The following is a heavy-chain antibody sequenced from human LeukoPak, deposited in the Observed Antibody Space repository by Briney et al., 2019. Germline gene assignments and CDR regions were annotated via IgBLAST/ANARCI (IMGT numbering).Heavy chain of an antibody. CDR1: GGTFSSYA. J-gene: IGHJ4*02. CDR3: ARSLVGYYYDSSGYQPLDY. Sequence: ASVKVSCKASGGTFSSYAISWVRQAPGQGLEWMGGIIPIFGTANYAQKFQGRVTITADESTSTAYMELSSLRSEDTAVYYCARSLVGYYYDSSGYQPLDYWGQGTLVTVSS. D-gene: IGHD3-22*01. V-gene: IGHV1-69*13. CDR2: IIPIFGTA.